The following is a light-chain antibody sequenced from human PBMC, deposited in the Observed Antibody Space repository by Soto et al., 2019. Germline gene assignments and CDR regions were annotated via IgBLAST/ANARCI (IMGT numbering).Light chain of an antibody. CDR3: QQRTRLYT. J-gene: IGKJ2*01. Sequence: EIVLTQSPATLSLSPGERATLSCRASQSVSNYLAWYQQKPGQAPRLLMYDASNRATGIPARFSGSGSRTDFTLTISSLEPEDFAVYYCQQRTRLYTFGQGTKLEIK. CDR1: QSVSNY. CDR2: DAS. V-gene: IGKV3-11*01.